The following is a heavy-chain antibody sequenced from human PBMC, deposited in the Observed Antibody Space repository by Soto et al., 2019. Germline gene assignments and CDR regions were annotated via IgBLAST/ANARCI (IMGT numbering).Heavy chain of an antibody. CDR2: INAYNGNT. CDR1: GYTFTSYY. Sequence: ASVKVSCKASGYTFTSYYMHWVRQAPGQGLEWMGRINAYNGNTSYAQKLQGRVTMTTDTSTSTAYMELRSLRSDDTAVYYCARDTTYSSGWYFDYWGQGTLVTVSS. D-gene: IGHD6-19*01. CDR3: ARDTTYSSGWYFDY. V-gene: IGHV1-18*04. J-gene: IGHJ4*02.